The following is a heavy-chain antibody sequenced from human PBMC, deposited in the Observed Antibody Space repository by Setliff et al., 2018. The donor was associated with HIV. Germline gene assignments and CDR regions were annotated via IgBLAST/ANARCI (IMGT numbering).Heavy chain of an antibody. CDR2: INDSGST. D-gene: IGHD1-26*01. CDR1: GGSFSTYY. V-gene: IGHV4-34*01. CDR3: ARPYIGSSSWYFEY. Sequence: SETLSLTCAVYGGSFSTYYWSWIRQPPGEGLEWIGEINDSGSTNYSPSLKSRVTISVDTSKNQFSLKLSSVTAADTAVYYCARPYIGSSSWYFEYWSPGTLVTVSS. J-gene: IGHJ4*02.